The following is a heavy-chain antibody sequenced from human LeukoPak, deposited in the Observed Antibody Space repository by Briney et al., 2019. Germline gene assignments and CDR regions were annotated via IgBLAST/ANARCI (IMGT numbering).Heavy chain of an antibody. Sequence: GGSLRLSCAASGFTFSSYSMNWVRQAPGKGLEWVSYISSSSSTIYYADSVKGRFTISRDNSKNTLYLQMNNLRAEDTAVYYCARVLREFFGSGTYVKTFDYWGQGTLVTVSS. CDR2: ISSSSSTI. J-gene: IGHJ4*02. CDR1: GFTFSSYS. CDR3: ARVLREFFGSGTYVKTFDY. V-gene: IGHV3-48*01. D-gene: IGHD3-10*01.